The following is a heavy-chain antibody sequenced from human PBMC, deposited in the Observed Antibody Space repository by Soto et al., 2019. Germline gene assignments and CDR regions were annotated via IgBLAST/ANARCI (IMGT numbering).Heavy chain of an antibody. V-gene: IGHV3-23*01. CDR1: ELSSSNHA. CDR3: ASGGLHGYTNGGLSYFHS. CDR2: ISGSDGGA. J-gene: IGHJ4*02. Sequence: EVHLLESGGGLVQPGGSLRLSCAASELSSSNHAMTWVRQAPGKGLEWVSGISGSDGGAYYADSVKGRFTISRDNSRSTLSLQINSLRVEDSAVYYCASGGLHGYTNGGLSYFHSWGQGTLVTVSS. D-gene: IGHD5-18*01.